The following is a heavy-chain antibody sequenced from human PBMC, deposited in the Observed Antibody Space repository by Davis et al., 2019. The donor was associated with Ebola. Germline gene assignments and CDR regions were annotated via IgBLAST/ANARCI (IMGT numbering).Heavy chain of an antibody. D-gene: IGHD3-22*01. V-gene: IGHV3-48*02. CDR3: ARDPATYYYDSSGYYLLPGWFDP. CDR1: GGFVSSGGYS. J-gene: IGHJ5*02. Sequence: PSETLSLTCAVSGGFVSSGGYSWSWVRQAPGKGLEWVSYISSSSSTIYYADSVKGRFTISRDNAKNSLYLQMNSLRDEDTAVYYCARDPATYYYDSSGYYLLPGWFDPWGQGTLVTVSS. CDR2: ISSSSSTI.